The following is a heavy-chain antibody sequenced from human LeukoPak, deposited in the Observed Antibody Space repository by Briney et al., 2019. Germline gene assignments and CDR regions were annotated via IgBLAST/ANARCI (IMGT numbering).Heavy chain of an antibody. J-gene: IGHJ3*02. CDR3: AREERNAFDI. CDR2: IYSGGST. D-gene: IGHD1-26*01. V-gene: IGHV3-53*01. CDR1: GFTVNSNY. Sequence: AGSLRLSCAASGFTVNSNYMSWVRQAPGKGLEWVSVIYSGGSTYYADSVKGRITISRDNSKNTLYLQMNSLRAEDTAVYYCAREERNAFDIWGQGTMVTVSS.